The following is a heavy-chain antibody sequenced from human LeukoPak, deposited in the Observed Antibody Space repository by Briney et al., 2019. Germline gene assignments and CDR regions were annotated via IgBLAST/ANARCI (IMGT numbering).Heavy chain of an antibody. D-gene: IGHD5-24*01. J-gene: IGHJ4*02. V-gene: IGHV4-39*01. CDR2: IYYSGST. Sequence: KSSETLSLTCTVSGGSISSSSYYWGWIRQPPGKGLEWIGSIYYSGSTYYNPSLKSRVTISVDTSKNQFSLKLSSVTAADTAVYYCARGYPVEMAFDYWGQGTLVTVSS. CDR1: GGSISSSSYY. CDR3: ARGYPVEMAFDY.